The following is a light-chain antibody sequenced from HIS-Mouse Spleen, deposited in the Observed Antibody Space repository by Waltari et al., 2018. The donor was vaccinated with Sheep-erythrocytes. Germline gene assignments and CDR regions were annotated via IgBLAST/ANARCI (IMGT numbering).Light chain of an antibody. CDR2: EVS. V-gene: IGLV2-8*01. CDR3: SSYAGSNNWV. J-gene: IGLJ3*02. Sequence: QSALPQPPSASGSPGQSVTISCTGTRRDVGGSHYVSWYPQHPGKAPQLMIYEVSNRPSGVPDRFSGSKSGNTASLTVSGLQAEDEADYYCSSYAGSNNWVFGGGTKLTVL. CDR1: RRDVGGSHY.